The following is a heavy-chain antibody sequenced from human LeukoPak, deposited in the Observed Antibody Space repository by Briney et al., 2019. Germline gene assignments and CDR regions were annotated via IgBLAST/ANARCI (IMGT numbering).Heavy chain of an antibody. D-gene: IGHD4-17*01. CDR3: VGGATMTNFDY. CDR1: GGTFSSYA. CDR2: IIPIFGTA. J-gene: IGHJ4*02. Sequence: SVEVSCKASGGTFSSYAISWVRQAPGQGLEWMGGIIPIFGTANYAQKFQGRVTITADESTSTAYMELSSLRSEDTAVYYCVGGATMTNFDYWGQGTLVTVSS. V-gene: IGHV1-69*13.